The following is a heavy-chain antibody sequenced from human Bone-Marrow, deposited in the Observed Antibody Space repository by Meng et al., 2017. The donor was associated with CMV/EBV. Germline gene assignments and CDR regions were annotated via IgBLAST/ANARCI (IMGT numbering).Heavy chain of an antibody. V-gene: IGHV3-21*01. CDR2: ITSSSSFI. CDR3: ATSYSGTGWHAFDL. D-gene: IGHD1-26*01. Sequence: GESLKISCVGSGFAFSNFSLNWVRQAPGKGLEWVSSITSSSSFIYYADSVKGRFTTSRDNSKNTLYLQMNSLRTEDTAVYYCATSYSGTGWHAFDLWGQGTMVTVSS. CDR1: GFAFSNFS. J-gene: IGHJ3*01.